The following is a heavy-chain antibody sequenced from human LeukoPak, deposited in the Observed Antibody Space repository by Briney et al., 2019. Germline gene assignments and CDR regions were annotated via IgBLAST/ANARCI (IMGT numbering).Heavy chain of an antibody. CDR2: INPNSGGT. V-gene: IGHV1-2*02. CDR3: ARSRGVLGAFDI. Sequence: ASVTLSCKASGYTFTGYYMHWVRQAPGQGLEWMGWINPNSGGTNYAQKFQGRVTMTRDTSISTAYMELSRLRSDDTAVYYCARSRGVLGAFDIWGQKRMGSVSS. J-gene: IGHJ3*02. D-gene: IGHD3-10*01. CDR1: GYTFTGYY.